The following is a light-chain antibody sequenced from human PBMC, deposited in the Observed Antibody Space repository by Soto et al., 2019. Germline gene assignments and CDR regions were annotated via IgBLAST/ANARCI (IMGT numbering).Light chain of an antibody. V-gene: IGKV3-11*01. Sequence: EIVLTQSPATLSLSPGERATLSCRASQSVSSYLGWYQQKPGQAPRLLIYDASNRATGIPARFSGSGSGTDFTLTISSLEPEDFAVYYCRQRTNWPTFGGGTKVEIK. CDR3: RQRTNWPT. J-gene: IGKJ4*01. CDR2: DAS. CDR1: QSVSSY.